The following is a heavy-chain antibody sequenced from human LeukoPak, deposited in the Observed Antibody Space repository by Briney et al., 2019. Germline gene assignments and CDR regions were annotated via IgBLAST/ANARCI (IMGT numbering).Heavy chain of an antibody. D-gene: IGHD2-15*01. J-gene: IGHJ5*02. V-gene: IGHV1-18*01. Sequence: ASVKVSCKTYGYTFSTSGISWVRQAPGQGLEWMGWISVYNGDTNSAQKFQGRINMTTDTSTTTAYMELRSLRSDDTAVYYCTRINTYCSDGGCYHTWFDPWGQGTLVTVSS. CDR2: ISVYNGDT. CDR1: GYTFSTSG. CDR3: TRINTYCSDGGCYHTWFDP.